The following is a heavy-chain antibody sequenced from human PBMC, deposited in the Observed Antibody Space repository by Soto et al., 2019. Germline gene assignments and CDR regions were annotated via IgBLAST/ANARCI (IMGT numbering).Heavy chain of an antibody. CDR3: ARGWGRIFDY. D-gene: IGHD7-27*01. V-gene: IGHV4-34*01. J-gene: IGHJ4*02. CDR2: INQSGSI. Sequence: QVQLQQWGAGLLKPSETLSLTCAVYGGLISGYYWSWIRQPPGKGLEWIGEINQSGSINYNPSLKXRVAISVDTSKNQFSLKLSSVTAADTAVYYCARGWGRIFDYWGQGSLVTVSS. CDR1: GGLISGYY.